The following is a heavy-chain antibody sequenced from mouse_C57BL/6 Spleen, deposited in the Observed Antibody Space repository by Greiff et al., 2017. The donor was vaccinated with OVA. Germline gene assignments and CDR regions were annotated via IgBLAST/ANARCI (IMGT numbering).Heavy chain of an antibody. J-gene: IGHJ3*01. CDR1: GYSITSGYY. Sequence: EVQLQQSGPGLVKPSQSLSLTCSVTGYSITSGYYWNWIRQFPGNKLEWMGYISYDGSNNYNPSLKNRISITRDTSKNQFFLKLNSVTTEDTATYYCARHGYDGGWFAYWGQGTLVTVAA. CDR2: ISYDGSN. CDR3: ARHGYDGGWFAY. D-gene: IGHD2-2*01. V-gene: IGHV3-6*01.